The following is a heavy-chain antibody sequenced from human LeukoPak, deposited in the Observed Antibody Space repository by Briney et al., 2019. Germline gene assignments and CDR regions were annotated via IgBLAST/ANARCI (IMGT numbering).Heavy chain of an antibody. J-gene: IGHJ4*02. V-gene: IGHV5-51*01. CDR1: GYSFTSYW. CDR3: ASRSNSGYEFFDY. D-gene: IGHD5-12*01. CDR2: IYPGDSDT. Sequence: GESLKISCKGSGYSFTSYWIGWVRQMPGKGLEWKGIIYPGDSDTRYSPSFQGQVTISADKSISTAYLQWSSLKASDTAMYYCASRSNSGYEFFDYWGQGTLVTVSS.